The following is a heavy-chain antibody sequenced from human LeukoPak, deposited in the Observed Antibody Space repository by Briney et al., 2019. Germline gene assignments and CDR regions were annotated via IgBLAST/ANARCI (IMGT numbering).Heavy chain of an antibody. Sequence: PGGSLRLSCAVSGFTFSRYWMHWVRQAPGKGLVWVSRINTDGSSTTYADSGKGRFTFSRDNAKNTLYLQMNNVRAEDTAVYYCARDRGDGYTAFDYWGQGTLVTVSS. CDR3: ARDRGDGYTAFDY. J-gene: IGHJ4*02. CDR2: INTDGSST. V-gene: IGHV3-74*01. D-gene: IGHD5-24*01. CDR1: GFTFSRYW.